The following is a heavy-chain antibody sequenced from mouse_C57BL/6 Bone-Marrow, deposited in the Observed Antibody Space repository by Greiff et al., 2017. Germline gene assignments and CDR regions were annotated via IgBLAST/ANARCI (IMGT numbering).Heavy chain of an antibody. D-gene: IGHD1-1*01. CDR2: IYPRGGNT. CDR1: GYTFTSYG. CDR3: ARRNYYGSSYGWFAY. Sequence: VQLQESGAELARPGASVKLSCKASGYTFTSYGISWVKQRTGQGLEWIGEIYPRGGNTYYNEKFKGKATLTADKSSSTAYMELRSLTSEDSAVYFCARRNYYGSSYGWFAYWGQGTLVTVSA. J-gene: IGHJ3*01. V-gene: IGHV1-81*01.